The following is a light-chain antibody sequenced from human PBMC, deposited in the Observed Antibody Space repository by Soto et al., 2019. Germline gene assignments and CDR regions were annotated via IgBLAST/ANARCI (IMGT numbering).Light chain of an antibody. V-gene: IGKV1-5*01. CDR3: QQYNSYSIT. J-gene: IGKJ5*01. CDR1: QSISSW. Sequence: DIQMTQSLSILSASVGDRVTITCRASQSISSWLAWYQQKPGKAPKLLIYDASSLESGVPSRFSGSGSGTEFTLTISSLQPDDFATYYCQQYNSYSITLGQGTRLEIK. CDR2: DAS.